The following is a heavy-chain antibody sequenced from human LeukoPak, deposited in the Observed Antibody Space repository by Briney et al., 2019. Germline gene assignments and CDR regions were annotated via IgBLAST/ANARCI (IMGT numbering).Heavy chain of an antibody. V-gene: IGHV4-39*01. CDR2: IYYNENT. CDR3: ARHLTAKRWYFDY. Sequence: PSETLSLTCTVSGGSINSDNYYWGWIRQPPGRGLEWIVNIYYNENTYSTPSLQSRLTISVYTTKNQFSLKLHSVTAADPAVYYCARHLTAKRWYFDYWGQGTLVSVSS. D-gene: IGHD2-15*01. J-gene: IGHJ4*02. CDR1: GGSINSDNYY.